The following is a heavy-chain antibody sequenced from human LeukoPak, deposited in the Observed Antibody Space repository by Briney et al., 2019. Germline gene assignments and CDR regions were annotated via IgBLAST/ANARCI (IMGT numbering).Heavy chain of an antibody. V-gene: IGHV3-23*01. Sequence: VQPGGSLRLSCAASGFTFSSYAMSWVRQAPGKGLEWVSAISGSGGSTYYADSVKGRFTISRDNSKNTLYLQMNSLRAEDTAVYYCAKGYYWCSGGSCYHPRNYFDYWGQGTLVAVSS. CDR2: ISGSGGST. CDR3: AKGYYWCSGGSCYHPRNYFDY. CDR1: GFTFSSYA. J-gene: IGHJ4*02. D-gene: IGHD2-15*01.